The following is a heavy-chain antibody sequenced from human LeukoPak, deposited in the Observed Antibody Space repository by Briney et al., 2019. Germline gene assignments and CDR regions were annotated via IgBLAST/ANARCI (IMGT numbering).Heavy chain of an antibody. CDR2: ISGSGGNT. CDR3: AKDGAQYSSGWYGPEYFQH. CDR1: GLTFSSYA. J-gene: IGHJ1*01. D-gene: IGHD6-19*01. Sequence: GGSLRLSCAASGLTFSSYAMSWVRQAPGKGLEWVSGISGSGGNTYYADSVKGRFTMSRDNSKNTLYVQMNSLRAEDTAVYYCAKDGAQYSSGWYGPEYFQHWGQGTLVTVS. V-gene: IGHV3-23*01.